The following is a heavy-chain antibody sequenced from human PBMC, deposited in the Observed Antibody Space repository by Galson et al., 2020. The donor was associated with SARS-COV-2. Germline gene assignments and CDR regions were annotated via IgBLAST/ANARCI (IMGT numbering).Heavy chain of an antibody. CDR2: ISYDGSNK. CDR3: AKDDSESSGWDNLFDP. J-gene: IGHJ5*02. D-gene: IGHD6-19*01. CDR1: GFTFSSYG. Sequence: GESLKISCAASGFTFSSYGMHWVRQAPGKGLEWVAVISYDGSNKYYADSVKGRFTISRDNSKNTLYLQMNSLRAEDTAVYYCAKDDSESSGWDNLFDPWGQGTLVTVSS. V-gene: IGHV3-30*18.